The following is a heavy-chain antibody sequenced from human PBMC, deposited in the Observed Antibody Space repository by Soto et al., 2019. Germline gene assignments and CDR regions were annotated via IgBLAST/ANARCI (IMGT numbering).Heavy chain of an antibody. CDR1: GYTFTSYG. CDR2: ISAYNGNT. D-gene: IGHD6-19*01. Sequence: ASVKVSCKASGYTFTSYGISWVRQAPGQGLEWMGWISAYNGNTNYAQKLQGRVTMTTDTSTSTAYMELRSLRSDDTAVYYCARDRLAGIAVAGLGSPLDDYWGQGTLVTVSS. V-gene: IGHV1-18*01. J-gene: IGHJ4*02. CDR3: ARDRLAGIAVAGLGSPLDDY.